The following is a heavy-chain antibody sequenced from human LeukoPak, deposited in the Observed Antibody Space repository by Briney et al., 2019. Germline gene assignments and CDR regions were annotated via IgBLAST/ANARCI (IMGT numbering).Heavy chain of an antibody. J-gene: IGHJ3*02. CDR1: GYTFTGYY. CDR2: INPNSGGT. D-gene: IGHD6-13*01. Sequence: PWASVKVSCKASGYTFTGYYMHWVRQAPGQGLEWMGRINPNSGGTNYAQKFQGRVTMTRDTSISTAYMELSRLRSDDTAVYYCARGIAAAGTVDGAFDIWGQGTMVTVSS. V-gene: IGHV1-2*06. CDR3: ARGIAAAGTVDGAFDI.